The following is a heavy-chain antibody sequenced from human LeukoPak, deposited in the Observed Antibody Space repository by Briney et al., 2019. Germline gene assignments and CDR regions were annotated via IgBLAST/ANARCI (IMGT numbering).Heavy chain of an antibody. CDR2: IYHSGST. J-gene: IGHJ4*02. CDR1: GGSFTDYF. D-gene: IGHD3-22*01. Sequence: PSETLSLTCAVYGGSFTDYFWSWIRQPPGKGLEWIGEIYHSGSTNYNPSLKSRVTISVDTSKNQFSLKLNSVTAADTAVYYCARGSDSRGYYFDHWGPGTLVTGSS. V-gene: IGHV4-34*01. CDR3: ARGSDSRGYYFDH.